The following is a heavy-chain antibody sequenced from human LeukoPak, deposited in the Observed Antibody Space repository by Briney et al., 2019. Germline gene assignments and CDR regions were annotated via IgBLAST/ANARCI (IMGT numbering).Heavy chain of an antibody. CDR2: ISSSSSYI. J-gene: IGHJ4*02. V-gene: IGHV3-21*01. CDR3: ARDQSDYHDYFDY. Sequence: KTGGSLRLSCAASGFTFSSYSMNWVRQAPGKGLEWVSSISSSSSYIYYADSVKGRFTISRDNAKNSLYLQMNSLRAEDTAVYYCARDQSDYHDYFDYWGQGTLVTVSS. D-gene: IGHD4-17*01. CDR1: GFTFSSYS.